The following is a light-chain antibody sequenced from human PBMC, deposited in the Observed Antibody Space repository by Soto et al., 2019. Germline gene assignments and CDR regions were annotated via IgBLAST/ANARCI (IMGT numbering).Light chain of an antibody. CDR3: SSYTVSGSYV. Sequence: QSALTQPASVSGSHGQSITISCSGTSSDVGRYNAVSWYQQHPGKVPQLMIYDVSIRPSGISDRFSASKSGNMASLTISGLQAEDEADYYCSSYTVSGSYVFGTGTKLTVL. CDR2: DVS. J-gene: IGLJ1*01. V-gene: IGLV2-14*03. CDR1: SSDVGRYNA.